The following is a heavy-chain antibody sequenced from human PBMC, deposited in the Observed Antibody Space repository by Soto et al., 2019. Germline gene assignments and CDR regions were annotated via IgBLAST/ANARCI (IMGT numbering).Heavy chain of an antibody. CDR3: ARDLGYWRGGTCYREWFDP. CDR1: GYTFTTHG. J-gene: IGHJ5*02. Sequence: QVQLVQSGAEVKKPGASVKVSCKASGYTFTTHGISWVRQAPGQGLEWMGWVAGDNGHRNYAQSLQGRVTMTTDTSTNTAYMELGSLRSDDTAVYYCARDLGYWRGGTCYREWFDPWGQGPLVTVSS. D-gene: IGHD2-15*01. V-gene: IGHV1-18*01. CDR2: VAGDNGHR.